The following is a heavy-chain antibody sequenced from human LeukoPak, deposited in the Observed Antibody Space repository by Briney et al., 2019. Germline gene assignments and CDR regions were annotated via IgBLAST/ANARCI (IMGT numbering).Heavy chain of an antibody. V-gene: IGHV3-74*01. CDR2: INTDGSST. CDR3: ARDAPVLRFLEWLLFDY. J-gene: IGHJ4*02. Sequence: GGSLRLSCAASGLTFSSYWMHWVRQAPGKGLVWVSRINTDGSSTSYADSVKGRFTISRDNAKNTLYLQMNSLRAEDTAVYYCARDAPVLRFLEWLLFDYWGQGTLVTVSS. CDR1: GLTFSSYW. D-gene: IGHD3-3*01.